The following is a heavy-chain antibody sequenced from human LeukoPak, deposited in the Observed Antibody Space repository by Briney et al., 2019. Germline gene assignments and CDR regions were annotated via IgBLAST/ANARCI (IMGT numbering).Heavy chain of an antibody. CDR2: ISSSAGSR. V-gene: IGHV3-23*01. CDR3: AKGQWLAYSVDY. Sequence: HPSETLSLTCTVSGGSISTSNYYWGWIRQAPGKGLEWVSSISSSAGSRYHADSVRGRFTISRDNSKNTLFLQMNSLRVDDTAVYYCAKGQWLAYSVDYWGQGTLVTVSS. D-gene: IGHD6-19*01. J-gene: IGHJ4*02. CDR1: GGSISTSNYY.